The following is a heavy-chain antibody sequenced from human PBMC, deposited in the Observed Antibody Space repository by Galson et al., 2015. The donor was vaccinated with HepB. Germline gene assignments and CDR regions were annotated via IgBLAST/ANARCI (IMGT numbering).Heavy chain of an antibody. CDR1: GYTLTELS. J-gene: IGHJ4*02. D-gene: IGHD3-16*02. CDR3: ATDSNLGGYLFTSWDY. CDR2: FDPEDGET. Sequence: SVKVSCKVSGYTLTELSMHWVRQAPGKGLEWMGGFDPEDGETIYAQKFQGRVTMTEDTSTDTAYMELSSLRSEDTAVYYCATDSNLGGYLFTSWDYWGQGTLVTVSS. V-gene: IGHV1-24*01.